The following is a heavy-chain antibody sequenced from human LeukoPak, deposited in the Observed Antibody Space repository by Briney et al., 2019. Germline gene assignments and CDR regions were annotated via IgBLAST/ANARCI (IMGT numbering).Heavy chain of an antibody. Sequence: SETLSLTCTVSGGSISSYYWSWIRQPPGKGLEWIGYIYYSGSTNYNPSLKSRVTISVDTSKNQFSLKLSSVTAADTAVYYCAREETVTGYFDYWGQGTLVTVSS. V-gene: IGHV4-59*01. CDR3: AREETVTGYFDY. CDR2: IYYSGST. CDR1: GGSISSYY. J-gene: IGHJ4*02. D-gene: IGHD4-17*01.